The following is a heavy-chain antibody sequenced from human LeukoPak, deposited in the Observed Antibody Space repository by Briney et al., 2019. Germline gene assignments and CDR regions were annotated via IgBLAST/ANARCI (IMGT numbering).Heavy chain of an antibody. Sequence: SETLSLTCTVSGGSTSSYYWSWIRQPPGKGLEWIACISYSGGTKYNTSLKSRATISVHTSKKQLALKLSSVTAADTAVYYCAREPGFDSSGYLNWFDPWGQGTLVTVSS. V-gene: IGHV4-59*12. D-gene: IGHD3-22*01. CDR2: ISYSGGT. CDR3: AREPGFDSSGYLNWFDP. CDR1: GGSTSSYY. J-gene: IGHJ5*02.